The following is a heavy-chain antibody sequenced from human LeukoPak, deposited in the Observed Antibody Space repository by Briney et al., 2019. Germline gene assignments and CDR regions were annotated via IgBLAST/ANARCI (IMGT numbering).Heavy chain of an antibody. V-gene: IGHV3-30-3*01. J-gene: IGHJ4*02. CDR3: ASGRGARVFDY. D-gene: IGHD1-14*01. Sequence: PGGSLRLSRAASGFTFSSYAMHWVRQAPGKGLEWVAVISYDGSNKYYADSVKGRFTISRDNSKNTLYLQMNSLRAEDTAVYYCASGRGARVFDYWGQGTLVTVSS. CDR1: GFTFSSYA. CDR2: ISYDGSNK.